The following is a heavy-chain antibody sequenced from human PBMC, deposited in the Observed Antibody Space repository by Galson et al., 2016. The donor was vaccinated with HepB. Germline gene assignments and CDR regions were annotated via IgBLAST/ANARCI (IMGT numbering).Heavy chain of an antibody. CDR3: AARPLYYYDSYGNYRGKFREYFHNGLDV. J-gene: IGHJ6*02. CDR1: GFTFRSSD. CDR2: IVVATDNT. Sequence: SVKVSCKASGFTFRSSDVQWVRQVRGQRLEWIGRIVVATDNTNYAQKFQDRVSIIRDMSTDTAYMELSSLRSEDTAIYYCAARPLYYYDSYGNYRGKFREYFHNGLDVWGQGTTVIVSS. V-gene: IGHV1-58*01. D-gene: IGHD3-22*01.